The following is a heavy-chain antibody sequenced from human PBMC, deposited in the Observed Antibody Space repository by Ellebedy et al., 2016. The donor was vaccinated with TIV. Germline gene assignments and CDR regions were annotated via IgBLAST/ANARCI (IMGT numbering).Heavy chain of an antibody. J-gene: IGHJ4*02. Sequence: MPSETLSLTCTVSGGSISSYYWSWIRQPPGKGLEWIGFIHYSGRTNYSPSLKSRVTISLDTSKNQFSLKLNSVTAADTDVYYCAGDYGAYFDYWGQGTLVTVSS. D-gene: IGHD4-17*01. CDR2: IHYSGRT. CDR3: AGDYGAYFDY. CDR1: GGSISSYY. V-gene: IGHV4-59*08.